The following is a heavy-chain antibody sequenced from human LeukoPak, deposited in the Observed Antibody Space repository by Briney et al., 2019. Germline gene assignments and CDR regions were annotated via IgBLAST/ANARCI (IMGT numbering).Heavy chain of an antibody. D-gene: IGHD3-10*01. V-gene: IGHV4-59*12. CDR3: ARDQHYYGSGSYSGYYFDY. CDR2: IHYSGST. Sequence: SETLSLTCTVSGGSISSYYWSWIRQPPGKGLEWIGFIHYSGSTNYNPSLKSRVTISVDTSKNQFSLKLSSVTAADTAVYYCARDQHYYGSGSYSGYYFDYWGQGTLVTVSS. CDR1: GGSISSYY. J-gene: IGHJ4*02.